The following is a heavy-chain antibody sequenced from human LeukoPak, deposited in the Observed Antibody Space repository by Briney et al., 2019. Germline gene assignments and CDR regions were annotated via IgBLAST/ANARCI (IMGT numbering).Heavy chain of an antibody. CDR3: ARDYYDSSGYPTYYFDY. CDR1: GGTFSSYA. V-gene: IGHV1-69*13. J-gene: IGHJ4*02. CDR2: IIPIFGTA. Sequence: VKVSCKASGGTFSSYAISWVRQAPGQGLEWMGGIIPIFGTANYAQKFQGRVTITADESTSTAYMELSSLRSEDTAVYYCARDYYDSSGYPTYYFDYWGQGTLVTVSS. D-gene: IGHD3-22*01.